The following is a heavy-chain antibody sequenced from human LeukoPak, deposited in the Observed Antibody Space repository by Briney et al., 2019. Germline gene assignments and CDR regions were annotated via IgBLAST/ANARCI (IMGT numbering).Heavy chain of an antibody. V-gene: IGHV7-4-1*02. Sequence: ASVKVSCKASGYSFTNYAMNWVRQAPGQGPEWMGWIDTNTGNPTYAQGFTGRFVFSLDTSVSTAYLQISSLKAEDTAVCYCAKEMLVATDYYYYGMDVWGQGTTVTVSS. CDR2: IDTNTGNP. D-gene: IGHD5-12*01. CDR1: GYSFTNYA. J-gene: IGHJ6*02. CDR3: AKEMLVATDYYYYGMDV.